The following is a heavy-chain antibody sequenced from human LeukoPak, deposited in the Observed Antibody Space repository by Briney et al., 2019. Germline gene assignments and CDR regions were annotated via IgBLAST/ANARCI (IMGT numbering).Heavy chain of an antibody. Sequence: SETLSPTCTVSGGSISSSSYYWGWIRQPPGKGLEWIGSIYYSGSTYYNPSLKSRVTISVDTSKNQFSLKLSSVTAADTAVYYCATWELLPGDYWGQGTLVTVSS. D-gene: IGHD1-26*01. CDR1: GGSISSSSYY. CDR3: ATWELLPGDY. V-gene: IGHV4-39*07. CDR2: IYYSGST. J-gene: IGHJ4*02.